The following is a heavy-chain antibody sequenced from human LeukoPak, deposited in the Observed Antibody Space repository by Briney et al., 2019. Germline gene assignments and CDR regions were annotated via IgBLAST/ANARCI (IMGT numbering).Heavy chain of an antibody. V-gene: IGHV4-30-2*01. J-gene: IGHJ4*02. Sequence: SETLSLTCTVSGGSISSGGYYWSWIRQPPGKGLEWIGYIYHSGSTYYNPSLKSRVTISVDRSKNQFSLKLSSVTAADTAVYYCARGNTPSDWGQGTLVTVSS. CDR2: IYHSGST. CDR1: GGSISSGGYY. D-gene: IGHD1/OR15-1a*01. CDR3: ARGNTPSD.